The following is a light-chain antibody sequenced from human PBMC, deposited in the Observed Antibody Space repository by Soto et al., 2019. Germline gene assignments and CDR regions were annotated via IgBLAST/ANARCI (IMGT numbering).Light chain of an antibody. CDR1: SSDVGGYNY. Sequence: QSALTQPPSASGSPGQSVTISCTGTSSDVGGYNYVSWYQQHPGKVPKLMIYEVSKRPSGVPDRFSGSKSGNTASLTVSGLQAEDEADYYCISYAGSHNVVFGGGTKLTVL. CDR3: ISYAGSHNVV. V-gene: IGLV2-8*01. CDR2: EVS. J-gene: IGLJ2*01.